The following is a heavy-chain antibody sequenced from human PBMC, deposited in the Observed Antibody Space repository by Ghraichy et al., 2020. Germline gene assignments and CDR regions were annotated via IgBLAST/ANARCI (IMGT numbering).Heavy chain of an antibody. Sequence: GGSLRLSFAASGFPLSSYWMHWVPQAPGKGLVWVSRIKSDGSSTTYADSVKGRFTISRDNAKNTLYLQMNSLRADDTAVYYCAREYCSGGRCFFGTGGSHFDYWGQGTLVTVSS. CDR2: IKSDGSST. D-gene: IGHD2-15*01. CDR1: GFPLSSYW. CDR3: AREYCSGGRCFFGTGGSHFDY. J-gene: IGHJ4*02. V-gene: IGHV3-74*01.